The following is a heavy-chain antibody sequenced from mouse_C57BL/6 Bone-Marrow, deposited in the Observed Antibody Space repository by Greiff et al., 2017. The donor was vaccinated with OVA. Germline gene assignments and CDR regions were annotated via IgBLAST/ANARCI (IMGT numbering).Heavy chain of an antibody. CDR1: GFTFSDYY. CDR3: ARNGYYDY. V-gene: IGHV5-12*01. D-gene: IGHD2-3*01. Sequence: EVKLVESGGGLVQPGGSLKLSCAASGFTFSDYYMYWVRQTPEKRLEWVAYISNGGGSTYYPDTVKGRFTISRDNAKNTLYLQMSRLKSEDTAMYYCARNGYYDYWGQGTTLTVSS. J-gene: IGHJ2*01. CDR2: ISNGGGST.